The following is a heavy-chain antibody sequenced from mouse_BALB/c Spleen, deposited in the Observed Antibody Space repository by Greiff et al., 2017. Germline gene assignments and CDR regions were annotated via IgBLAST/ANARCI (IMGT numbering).Heavy chain of an antibody. J-gene: IGHJ4*01. V-gene: IGHV5-12-2*01. Sequence: EVKVVESGGGLVQPGGSLKLSCAASGFTFSSYTMSWVRQTPEKRLEWVAYISNGGGSTYYPDTVKGRFTISRDNAKNTLYLQMSSLKSEDTAMYYCARHGVRRSAMDYWGQGTSVTVSS. CDR2: ISNGGGST. CDR1: GFTFSSYT. CDR3: ARHGVRRSAMDY. D-gene: IGHD2-14*01.